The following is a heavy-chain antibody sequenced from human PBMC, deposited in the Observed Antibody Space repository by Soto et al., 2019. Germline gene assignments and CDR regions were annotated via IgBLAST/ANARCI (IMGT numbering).Heavy chain of an antibody. D-gene: IGHD3-22*01. Sequence: ASETLSLTCTFSGGSISSGDYYLSWIRHPPGKGLEWIGYIYYSGSTYYNPSLKSRVTISVDTSKNQFSLKLSSVTAADTAVYYCASYYDSSGYYAYYFDYWGQGTLVTVSS. CDR3: ASYYDSSGYYAYYFDY. CDR1: GGSISSGDYY. V-gene: IGHV4-30-4*01. J-gene: IGHJ4*02. CDR2: IYYSGST.